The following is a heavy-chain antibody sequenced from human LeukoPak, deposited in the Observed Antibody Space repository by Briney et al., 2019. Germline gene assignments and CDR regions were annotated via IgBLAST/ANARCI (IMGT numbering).Heavy chain of an antibody. CDR3: AKGRVLTAYFDS. V-gene: IGHV3-23*01. J-gene: IGHJ4*02. CDR2: ITGSGST. D-gene: IGHD3-9*01. Sequence: GGSLRLSCAASGFAFSGYAMSWVRQAPGKGLEWVASITGSGSTYHADSVQGLFTISRDNSKNMVYLQLNSLGADDTAVYYCAKGRVLTAYFDSWGQGTLVTVSS. CDR1: GFAFSGYA.